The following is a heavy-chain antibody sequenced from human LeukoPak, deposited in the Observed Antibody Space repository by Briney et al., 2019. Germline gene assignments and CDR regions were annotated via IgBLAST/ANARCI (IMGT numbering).Heavy chain of an antibody. Sequence: PSETLSLTCAVCGGSFSGYYWSWIRQPPGKGLEWIGEINHSGSTNHNPSLKSRVTISVDTSKNQFSLKLSSVTAADTAVYYCARGPSVAGWDYWGQGTLVTVSS. CDR1: GGSFSGYY. CDR3: ARGPSVAGWDY. V-gene: IGHV4-34*01. CDR2: INHSGST. D-gene: IGHD6-19*01. J-gene: IGHJ4*02.